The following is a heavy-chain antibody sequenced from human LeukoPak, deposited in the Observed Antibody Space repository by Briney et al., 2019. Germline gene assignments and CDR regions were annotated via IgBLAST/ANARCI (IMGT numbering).Heavy chain of an antibody. V-gene: IGHV3-30*18. J-gene: IGHJ4*02. Sequence: GRSLRPTCAASGFTFSSYGMHWVRQAPGKGLEWVAVISYDGSNKYYADSVKGRFTISRDNSKNTLYLQMNSLRAEDTAVYYCAKDRSAYTAASPYYFDYWGQGTLVTVSS. CDR3: AKDRSAYTAASPYYFDY. CDR1: GFTFSSYG. D-gene: IGHD5-18*01. CDR2: ISYDGSNK.